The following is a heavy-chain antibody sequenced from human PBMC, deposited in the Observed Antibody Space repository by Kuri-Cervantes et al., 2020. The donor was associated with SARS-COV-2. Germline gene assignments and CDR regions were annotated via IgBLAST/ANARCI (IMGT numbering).Heavy chain of an antibody. D-gene: IGHD6-19*01. CDR1: GGSFSGYY. CDR3: ARGRRAVAGRRNGFDY. CDR2: INHSGST. V-gene: IGHV4-34*01. Sequence: SCAVYGGSFSGYYWSWIRQPPGKGLEWIGEINHSGSTNYNPSLKSRVTISVDTSKNQFSLKLSSVTAADTAVYYCARGRRAVAGRRNGFDYWGQGTLVTVSS. J-gene: IGHJ4*02.